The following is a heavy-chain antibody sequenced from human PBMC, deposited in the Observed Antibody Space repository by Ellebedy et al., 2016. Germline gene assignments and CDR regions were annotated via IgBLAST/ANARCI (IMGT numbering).Heavy chain of an antibody. Sequence: ASVKVSXKASGYTFTAYYLHWIRQAPGQGLEWMGWINPKGGDTNYAQKFQGRVTMTRDTSISTVYMEMSTLRSDDTAVYYCARDSAPDYWGQGTLVTVSS. CDR3: ARDSAPDY. CDR1: GYTFTAYY. CDR2: INPKGGDT. J-gene: IGHJ4*02. V-gene: IGHV1-2*02.